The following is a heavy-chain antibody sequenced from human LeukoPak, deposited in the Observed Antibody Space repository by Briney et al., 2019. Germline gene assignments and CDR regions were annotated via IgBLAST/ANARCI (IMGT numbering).Heavy chain of an antibody. V-gene: IGHV3-66*01. CDR3: VPLTDGSIDY. D-gene: IGHD3-10*01. J-gene: IGHJ4*02. CDR1: TFTVSTNY. Sequence: GRSLRLSCAASTFTVSTNYMTWVRQAPGKGLEWVSMIYTGGSPYYADSVKGRFTISRDNSKNTLNLQMNSLRAEDTAVYYCVPLTDGSIDYWGQGTLVTVSS. CDR2: IYTGGSP.